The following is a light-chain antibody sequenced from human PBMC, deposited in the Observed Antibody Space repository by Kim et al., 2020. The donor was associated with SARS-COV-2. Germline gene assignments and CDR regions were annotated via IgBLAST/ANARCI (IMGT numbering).Light chain of an antibody. CDR2: YDN. Sequence: PGKTATIVGGGNNIGGKSVRWYQQKPGQAPLLVIYYDNSRPSGIPERFSGSNSGNTATLTISRVDAGDEADYYCQVWDSGTDHYVFGAGTKVTVL. V-gene: IGLV3-21*04. J-gene: IGLJ1*01. CDR3: QVWDSGTDHYV. CDR1: NIGGKS.